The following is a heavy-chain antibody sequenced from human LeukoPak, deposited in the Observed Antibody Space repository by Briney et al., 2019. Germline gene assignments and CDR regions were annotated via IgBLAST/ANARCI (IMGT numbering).Heavy chain of an antibody. J-gene: IGHJ5*02. CDR1: GYTFTGSY. V-gene: IGHV1-69*13. Sequence: SLKVSCKASGYTFTGSYIHWMRQAPGQGLEWMGGIIPIFGTANYAQKFQGRVTITADESTSTAYMELSSLRSEDTAVYYCARALSLGYCSSTSCLNWFDPWGQGTLVTVSS. CDR3: ARALSLGYCSSTSCLNWFDP. CDR2: IIPIFGTA. D-gene: IGHD2-2*01.